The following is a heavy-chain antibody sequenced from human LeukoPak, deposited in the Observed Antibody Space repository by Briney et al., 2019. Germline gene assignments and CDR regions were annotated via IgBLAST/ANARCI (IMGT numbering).Heavy chain of an antibody. D-gene: IGHD3-10*01. V-gene: IGHV1-2*02. J-gene: IGHJ4*02. CDR2: INPNSGGT. CDR3: ARESGSVWFGEFTSPFDY. Sequence: ASVKVSCKASGYTFTGYYMHWVQQAPGQGLEWMGWINPNSGGTNYAQKFQGRVTMTRDTSISTAYMELSRLRSDDTAVYYCARESGSVWFGEFTSPFDYWGQGTLVTVSS. CDR1: GYTFTGYY.